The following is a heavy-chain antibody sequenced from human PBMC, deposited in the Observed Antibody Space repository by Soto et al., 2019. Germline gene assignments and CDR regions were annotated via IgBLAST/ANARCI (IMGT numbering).Heavy chain of an antibody. J-gene: IGHJ4*02. CDR2: MSSDGSKI. D-gene: IGHD1-26*01. CDR1: GFDFTYYA. Sequence: QVQLVESGGGAVQPGESLRLSCVASGFDFTYYAMHWVRQAPGKGLESVAVMSSDGSKIHHTDSVKGRFTISRDNSKTTLYLQMNSLRKEDTAVYFCAKDEGVGGTLGLFDYWSQGTLVSVSS. V-gene: IGHV3-30*18. CDR3: AKDEGVGGTLGLFDY.